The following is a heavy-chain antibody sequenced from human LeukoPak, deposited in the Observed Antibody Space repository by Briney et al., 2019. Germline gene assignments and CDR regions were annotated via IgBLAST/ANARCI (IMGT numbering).Heavy chain of an antibody. CDR1: GFTFSSYA. D-gene: IGHD3-16*01. Sequence: GGSLRLSCAASGFTFSSYAMSWVRQAPGKGQEWVSAISGSGGSTYYADSVKGRFTISRDNSKNTLYLQMNSLRAEDTAVYYCAKDVRRRGYYFDYWGQGTLVTVSS. CDR3: AKDVRRRGYYFDY. V-gene: IGHV3-23*01. CDR2: ISGSGGST. J-gene: IGHJ4*02.